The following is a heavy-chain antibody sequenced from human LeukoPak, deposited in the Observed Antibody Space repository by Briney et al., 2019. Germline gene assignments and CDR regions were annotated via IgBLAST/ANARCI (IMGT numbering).Heavy chain of an antibody. J-gene: IGHJ5*02. CDR1: GYTFTSYG. Sequence: ASVKVSCKASGYTFTSYGISWVRQAPGQGLEWMGWISAYNGNTNYAQKLQGRVTMTTDTSTSTAYMELRSLRSDDTAVYYCARGNTFGTTLTYNWFDPWGQGTLVTVSS. D-gene: IGHD1-7*01. CDR2: ISAYNGNT. CDR3: ARGNTFGTTLTYNWFDP. V-gene: IGHV1-18*01.